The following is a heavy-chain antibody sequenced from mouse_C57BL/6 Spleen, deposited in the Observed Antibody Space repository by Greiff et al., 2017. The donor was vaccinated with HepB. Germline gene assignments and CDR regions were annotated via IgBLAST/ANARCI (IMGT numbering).Heavy chain of an antibody. J-gene: IGHJ2*01. Sequence: VQLQQPGAELVKPGASVKLSCKASGYTFTSYWMQWVKQRPGQGLEWIGEIDPSDSYTNYNQKFKGKATLTVDTSSSTAYMQLSSLTSEDSAVYYCASSKSDYTDYWGQGTTLTVSS. D-gene: IGHD2-4*01. CDR3: ASSKSDYTDY. V-gene: IGHV1-50*01. CDR2: IDPSDSYT. CDR1: GYTFTSYW.